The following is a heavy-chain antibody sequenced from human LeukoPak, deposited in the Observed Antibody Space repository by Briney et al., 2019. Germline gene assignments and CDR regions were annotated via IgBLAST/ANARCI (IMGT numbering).Heavy chain of an antibody. Sequence: SGGSLRLSCAASGFTFSSYWMSWVRQAPGKGPEWVANIKQDGSEKYYVDSVKGRFTISRDNAKNSLYLQMNSLRAEDTAVYYCARDQVVPADPLDYWGQGTLVTVSS. V-gene: IGHV3-7*01. CDR1: GFTFSSYW. J-gene: IGHJ4*02. D-gene: IGHD2-2*01. CDR2: IKQDGSEK. CDR3: ARDQVVPADPLDY.